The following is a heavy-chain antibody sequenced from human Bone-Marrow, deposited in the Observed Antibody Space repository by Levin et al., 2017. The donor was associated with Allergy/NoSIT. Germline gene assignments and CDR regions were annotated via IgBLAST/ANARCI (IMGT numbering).Heavy chain of an antibody. J-gene: IGHJ4*02. CDR3: AKDFGGPHDN. CDR2: INEDGTII. D-gene: IGHD3-16*01. V-gene: IGHV3-74*01. Sequence: GGSLRLSCAASGFTVSSYWMHWVRQTPGQGLVWVARINEDGTIINYAGSVKGRFTISRDSAKNTLNLQMNSLRTEDTAVYYCAKDFGGPHDNWGQGTLVTVSS. CDR1: GFTVSSYW.